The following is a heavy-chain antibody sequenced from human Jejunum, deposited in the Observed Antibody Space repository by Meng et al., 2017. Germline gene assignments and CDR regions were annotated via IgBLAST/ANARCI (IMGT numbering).Heavy chain of an antibody. CDR3: ARGVGDIRVGFDY. D-gene: IGHD5-12*01. V-gene: IGHV4-4*02. Sequence: QVDQQESGPGLVKPSGTLSLTCEVSGDSISRTNWWDWLRQPPGKGLEWIGEIYHSGRTNFNPSLESRVTISVDESKNQFSLTLNSVTAADTAVYYCARGVGDIRVGFDYWGQGILVTVSS. J-gene: IGHJ4*02. CDR1: GDSISRTNW. CDR2: IYHSGRT.